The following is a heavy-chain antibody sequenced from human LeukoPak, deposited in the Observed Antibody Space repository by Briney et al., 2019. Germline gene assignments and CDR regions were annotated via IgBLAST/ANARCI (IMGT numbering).Heavy chain of an antibody. CDR2: IYYSGGT. CDR1: GGSISSYY. J-gene: IGHJ2*01. V-gene: IGHV4-59*01. CDR3: ARDRSGGYGYWYFDL. D-gene: IGHD5-12*01. Sequence: SETLSLTCTVSGGSISSYYWSWIRQPPGKGLEGIGYIYYSGGTNYNPSLKSRVTISVDTSKNQFSLKLNSVTAADTAVYYCARDRSGGYGYWYFDLWGRGTLVTVSS.